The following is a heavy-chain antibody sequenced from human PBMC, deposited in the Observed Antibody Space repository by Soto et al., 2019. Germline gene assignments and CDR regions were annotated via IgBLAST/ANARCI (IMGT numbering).Heavy chain of an antibody. CDR3: ARDLDNWNDAVDY. Sequence: GGSLRLSYAASGFTFSSYAMHWVRQTPGKGLEWVAVISYDGTNRYYADSVKGRFTISRDNSKNTLYLQMNSLRAEDTAVYYCARDLDNWNDAVDYWGQGTLVTVSS. V-gene: IGHV3-30-3*01. D-gene: IGHD1-1*01. CDR2: ISYDGTNR. CDR1: GFTFSSYA. J-gene: IGHJ4*02.